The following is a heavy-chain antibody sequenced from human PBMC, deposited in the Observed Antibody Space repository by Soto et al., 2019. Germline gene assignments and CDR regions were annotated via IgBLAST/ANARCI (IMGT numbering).Heavy chain of an antibody. CDR2: IYYSGST. D-gene: IGHD4-4*01. CDR3: ARLSYSNYGLN. CDR1: GGSISSSSYY. J-gene: IGHJ4*02. V-gene: IGHV4-39*01. Sequence: SETLSLTCTVSGGSISSSSYYWGWIRQPPGKGLEWIGSIYYSGSTYYNPSLKSRVTISVDTSKNQFSLKLSSVTAADTAVYYCARLSYSNYGLNWGQGTLVTVSS.